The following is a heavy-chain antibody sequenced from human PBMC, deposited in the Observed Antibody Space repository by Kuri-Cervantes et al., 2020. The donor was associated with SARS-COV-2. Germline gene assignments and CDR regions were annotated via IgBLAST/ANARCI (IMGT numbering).Heavy chain of an antibody. CDR3: ARDKIFGVANYYYGMDV. J-gene: IGHJ6*02. CDR1: GFTFSSYS. Sequence: GGSLRLSCAAPGFTFSSYSMNWVRQAPGKGLEWVSSISSSSSYIYYADSVKGRFTISRDNAKNSLYLQMNSLSAEDTAVYYCARDKIFGVANYYYGMDVWGQGTTVTVSS. CDR2: ISSSSSYI. D-gene: IGHD3-3*01. V-gene: IGHV3-21*01.